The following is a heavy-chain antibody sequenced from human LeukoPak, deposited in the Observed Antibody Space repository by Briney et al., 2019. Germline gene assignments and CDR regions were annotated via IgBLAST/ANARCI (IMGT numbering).Heavy chain of an antibody. J-gene: IGHJ4*02. CDR2: IIPSLDIP. D-gene: IGHD1-26*01. CDR3: ARSVGGATTPRFDY. CDR1: GDTFSRYA. V-gene: IGHV1-69*04. Sequence: SVKVSCKASGDTFSRYAISWVRQAPGQGLDWMGRIIPSLDIPNCPQKFLGRVTITADKSTSTAYMEVRSLGSEDTAVYYCARSVGGATTPRFDYWGQGTLVTVSS.